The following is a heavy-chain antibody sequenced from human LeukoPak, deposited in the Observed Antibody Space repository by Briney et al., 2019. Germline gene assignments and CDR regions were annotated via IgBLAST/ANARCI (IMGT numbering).Heavy chain of an antibody. J-gene: IGHJ4*02. CDR2: ISSSGSTI. Sequence: AGGSLRLSCAASGFTFSDYYMSWIRQAPGRGLEWVSYISSSGSTIYYADSVKGRFTISRDNAKNSLYLQMNSLRAEDTAVYYCARGGTTVTARDYFDYWGQGTLVTVSS. D-gene: IGHD4-11*01. CDR1: GFTFSDYY. CDR3: ARGGTTVTARDYFDY. V-gene: IGHV3-11*04.